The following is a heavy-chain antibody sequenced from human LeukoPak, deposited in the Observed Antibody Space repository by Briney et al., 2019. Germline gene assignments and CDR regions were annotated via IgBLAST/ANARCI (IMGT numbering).Heavy chain of an antibody. D-gene: IGHD1-14*01. CDR1: GYTFTAQY. J-gene: IGHJ4*02. CDR2: IYPKTGGT. CDR3: ARDGTRTNYDY. Sequence: GASVKVSCKASGYTFTAQYMHWVRQAPGQGPEWMGWIYPKTGGTNLAQKFQGRVTMTRDTSVSTAYLELSSLNSDDTAVYYCARDGTRTNYDYWGQGALVSVSS. V-gene: IGHV1-2*02.